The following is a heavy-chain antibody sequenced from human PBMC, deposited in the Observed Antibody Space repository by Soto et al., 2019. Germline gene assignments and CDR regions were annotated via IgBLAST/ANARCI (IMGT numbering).Heavy chain of an antibody. Sequence: SDTLSLTCTVSGGSVSSGSYYWSWIRQPPGKGLEWIGYIYYSGSTNYNPSLKSRVTISVDTSKNQFSLKLSSVTAADTAVYYCARVGFYYDSSGYHTPFDYWGQGTLVTVSS. CDR3: ARVGFYYDSSGYHTPFDY. CDR2: IYYSGST. CDR1: GGSVSSGSYY. D-gene: IGHD3-22*01. J-gene: IGHJ4*02. V-gene: IGHV4-61*01.